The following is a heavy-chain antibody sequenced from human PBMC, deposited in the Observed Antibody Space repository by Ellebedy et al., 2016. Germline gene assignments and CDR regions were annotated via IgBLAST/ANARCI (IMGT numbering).Heavy chain of an antibody. CDR3: AGDHYDYILNYGIDV. D-gene: IGHD4-11*01. Sequence: SETLSLTXGVHGGTFSDYYWTWIRQSPAKGLEWIGEVDHRGSANYNPSLKSRVTISVDTSKNQFSLKVTSLTAADTAVYYCAGDHYDYILNYGIDVWGQGTTVTVSS. CDR2: VDHRGSA. V-gene: IGHV4-34*01. J-gene: IGHJ6*02. CDR1: GGTFSDYY.